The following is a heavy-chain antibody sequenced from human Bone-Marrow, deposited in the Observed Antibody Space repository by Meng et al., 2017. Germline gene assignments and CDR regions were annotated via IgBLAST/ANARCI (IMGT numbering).Heavy chain of an antibody. CDR3: GKDSRGPSVRAFDI. V-gene: IGHV3-23*01. CDR2: ISGSGSST. Sequence: GESLKISCAVSGFTFSSYAMTWVRQAPGKGLEWVSAISGSGSSTYYADSVKGRFTISRDNSKNTLYLQMNSLGVEDTAVYYCGKDSRGPSVRAFDIWGQGTVVTVSS. D-gene: IGHD3-3*01. CDR1: GFTFSSYA. J-gene: IGHJ3*02.